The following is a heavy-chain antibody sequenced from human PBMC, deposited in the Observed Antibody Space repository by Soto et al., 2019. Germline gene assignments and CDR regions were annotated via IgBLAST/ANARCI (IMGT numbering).Heavy chain of an antibody. CDR1: GFIFSSYW. Sequence: PGGSLRLSCAASGFIFSSYWMSWVRQAPGKGLEWVANINQDGSEKYYVDSVKGRFTISRDNAKNSLYLQMNSLRAEDTAVYYCARDQMAVGXYDSSGAYHHNYHGVDVWGQGTTVTVSS. CDR2: INQDGSEK. J-gene: IGHJ6*02. CDR3: ARDQMAVGXYDSSGAYHHNYHGVDV. D-gene: IGHD3-22*01. V-gene: IGHV3-7*03.